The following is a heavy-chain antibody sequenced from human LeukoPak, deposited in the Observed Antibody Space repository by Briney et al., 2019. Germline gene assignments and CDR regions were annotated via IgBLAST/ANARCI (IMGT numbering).Heavy chain of an antibody. Sequence: ASVKVSCKASGYTFTGYYMHWVRQAPGQGLEWMGWINPNSGGTNYAQKFQGRVTMIRDTSISTAYMELSRLRSDDTAVYYCARSQLGSFRDDAFDIWGQGTMVTVSS. D-gene: IGHD1-1*01. CDR2: INPNSGGT. CDR3: ARSQLGSFRDDAFDI. J-gene: IGHJ3*02. CDR1: GYTFTGYY. V-gene: IGHV1-2*02.